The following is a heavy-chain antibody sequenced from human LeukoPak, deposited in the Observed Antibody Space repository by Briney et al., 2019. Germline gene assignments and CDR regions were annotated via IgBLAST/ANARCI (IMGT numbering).Heavy chain of an antibody. D-gene: IGHD3-16*01. CDR2: IKEDGSEK. V-gene: IGHV3-7*03. CDR1: EFLFRNYW. CDR3: VRWGHDRGFES. Sequence: GGSVRLSCVASEFLFRNYWIGWVRHVPWKGLEWVANIKEDGSEKYYVDSAKGRFTISRDNAKNSLYLQMNSLRAEDTAVYYCVRWGHDRGFESWGQGALVTVSS. J-gene: IGHJ5*01.